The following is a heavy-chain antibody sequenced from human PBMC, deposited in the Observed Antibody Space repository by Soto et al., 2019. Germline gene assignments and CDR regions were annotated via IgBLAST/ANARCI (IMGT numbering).Heavy chain of an antibody. Sequence: ASVKVSCKASGYTFTNFAMHWVRQAPGQRLEWMGWINAGNGNTKYSQKFQGRVTITRDTSASTAYMELSSLRSEDTAVYYCARPPYYYDGSGLDFWGQGTLVTVSS. CDR3: ARPPYYYDGSGLDF. D-gene: IGHD3-22*01. V-gene: IGHV1-3*01. CDR2: INAGNGNT. CDR1: GYTFTNFA. J-gene: IGHJ4*02.